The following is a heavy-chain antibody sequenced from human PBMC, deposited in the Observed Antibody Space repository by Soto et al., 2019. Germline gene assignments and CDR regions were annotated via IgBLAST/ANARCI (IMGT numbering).Heavy chain of an antibody. CDR3: ARDYYDSSGYWGLDY. CDR2: IYYSGST. CDR1: GGSISSYY. J-gene: IGHJ4*02. Sequence: TSETLSLTCTVSGGSISSYYWSWIRQPPGKGLEWIGYIYYSGSTNYNPSLKSRVTISVDTSKNQFSLKLSSVTAADTAVYYCARDYYDSSGYWGLDYWGQGTLVTVSS. D-gene: IGHD3-22*01. V-gene: IGHV4-59*01.